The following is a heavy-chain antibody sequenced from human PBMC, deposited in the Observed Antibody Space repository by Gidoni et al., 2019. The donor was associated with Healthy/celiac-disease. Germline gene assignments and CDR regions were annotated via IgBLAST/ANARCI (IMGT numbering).Heavy chain of an antibody. D-gene: IGHD5-18*01. V-gene: IGHV3-33*01. CDR1: GFTFSSYG. CDR2: RWYDGSNK. J-gene: IGHJ4*02. CDR3: ARGFSGYSYGTHLDY. Sequence: QVQLVESGGGVVQPGRSLRLPCAASGFTFSSYGMHWVRQAPGKGLEWVAVRWYDGSNKYYADSVKGRFTISRDNSKNTLYLQMNSLRAEDTAVYYCARGFSGYSYGTHLDYWGQGTLVTVSS.